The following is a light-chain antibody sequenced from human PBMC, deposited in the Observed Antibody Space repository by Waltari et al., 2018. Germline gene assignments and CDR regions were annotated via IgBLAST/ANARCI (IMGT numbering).Light chain of an antibody. CDR3: QKYRNSPHS. CDR2: GSS. V-gene: IGKV3-20*01. J-gene: IGKJ2*03. Sequence: LTQSPATLSLSPGERATLSCRASQTVCNYLAWYQQKPGQAPWLLIYGSSSRATGIPDRFSGSGSGTEFTLTISSLEPEDFAVYYCQKYRNSPHSFGQGTKVEIK. CDR1: QTVCNY.